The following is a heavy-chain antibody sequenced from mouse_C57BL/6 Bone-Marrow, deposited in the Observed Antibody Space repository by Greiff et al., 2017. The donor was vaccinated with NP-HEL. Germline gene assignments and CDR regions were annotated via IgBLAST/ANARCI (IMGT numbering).Heavy chain of an antibody. CDR3: ARGPTVVARYFDV. V-gene: IGHV1-64*01. J-gene: IGHJ1*03. CDR1: GYTFTSYW. CDR2: IHPNSGST. D-gene: IGHD1-1*01. Sequence: QVQLKQPGAELVKPGASVKLSCKASGYTFTSYWMHWVKQRPGQGLEWIGMIHPNSGSTNYNEKFKSKATLTVDKSSSTAYMQLSSLTSEDSAVYYCARGPTVVARYFDVWGTGTTVTVSS.